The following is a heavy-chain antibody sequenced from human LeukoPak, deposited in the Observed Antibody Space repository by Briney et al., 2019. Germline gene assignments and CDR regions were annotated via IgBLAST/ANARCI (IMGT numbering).Heavy chain of an antibody. Sequence: ASVKVSFKASGYTFTSYYMHWVRQAPGQGLEWMGIINPSGGSTSYAQKFQGRVTMTRDTSTSTVYMELSSLRSEDTAVYYCARAGIVVVVATQAIDYWGQGTLVTVSS. D-gene: IGHD2-15*01. CDR3: ARAGIVVVVATQAIDY. J-gene: IGHJ4*02. V-gene: IGHV1-46*01. CDR2: INPSGGST. CDR1: GYTFTSYY.